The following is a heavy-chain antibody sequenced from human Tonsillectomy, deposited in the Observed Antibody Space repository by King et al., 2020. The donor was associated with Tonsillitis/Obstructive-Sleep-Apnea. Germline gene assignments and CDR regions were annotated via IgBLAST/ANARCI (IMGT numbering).Heavy chain of an antibody. Sequence: VQLPQWGAGLLKPSETLSLTCAVYGGSFSGYYWSWIRQPPGKGLEWIGEINHSGSTNYNPSLKSRVTISVDTSKNQFSLKLSSVTAADTAVYYCARVKADCSSTSCLKYWGQGTLVTVSS. V-gene: IGHV4-34*01. CDR3: ARVKADCSSTSCLKY. J-gene: IGHJ4*02. CDR1: GGSFSGYY. D-gene: IGHD2-2*01. CDR2: INHSGST.